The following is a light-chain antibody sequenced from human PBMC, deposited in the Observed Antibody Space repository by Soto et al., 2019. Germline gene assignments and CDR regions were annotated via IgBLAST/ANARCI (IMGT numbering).Light chain of an antibody. CDR3: VLYMGSGTWV. V-gene: IGLV8-61*01. J-gene: IGLJ3*02. CDR2: NTN. CDR1: SGSVSTSYY. Sequence: QNVVTQEPSFSVSPGGTVTLTCGLSSGSVSTSYYPSWYHQTPGQAPRTLISNTNTRSSGVPDRFSGSILGNKAALTITGAQADDESDYYCVLYMGSGTWVFGGGTKLTVL.